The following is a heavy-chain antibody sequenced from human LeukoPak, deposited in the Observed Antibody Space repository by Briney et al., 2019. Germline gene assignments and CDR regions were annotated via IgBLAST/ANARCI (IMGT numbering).Heavy chain of an antibody. D-gene: IGHD6-6*01. J-gene: IGHJ3*02. Sequence: SVKVSCKASGGTFSSYAISWVRQAPGQGLEWMGGIIPIFGTANYAQKFQGRVTITADESTSTAYMELSSLRSEDTAVYYCARDPGIAAREGAFDIWGQGTMVTVSS. V-gene: IGHV1-69*13. CDR3: ARDPGIAAREGAFDI. CDR1: GGTFSSYA. CDR2: IIPIFGTA.